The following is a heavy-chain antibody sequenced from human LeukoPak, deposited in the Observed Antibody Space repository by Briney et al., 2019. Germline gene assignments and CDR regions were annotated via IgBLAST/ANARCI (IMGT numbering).Heavy chain of an antibody. CDR3: ARALYSSGWYPLWFDY. J-gene: IGHJ4*02. CDR1: GFTFSSYS. CDR2: ISSSSSTI. D-gene: IGHD6-19*01. V-gene: IGHV3-48*01. Sequence: GGSLRLSCAASGFTFSSYSMNWVRQAPGKGLEWVSYISSSSSTIYYADSVKGRFTISRDNAKNSLYLQMNSLRAEDTAVYYCARALYSSGWYPLWFDYWGQGTLVTVSS.